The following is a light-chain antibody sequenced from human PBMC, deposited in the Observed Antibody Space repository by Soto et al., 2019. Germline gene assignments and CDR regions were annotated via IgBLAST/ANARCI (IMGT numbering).Light chain of an antibody. J-gene: IGLJ3*02. V-gene: IGLV4-69*01. CDR1: SGHSSYA. CDR3: QTWGTGIRV. CDR2: LNSDGSH. Sequence: QSVLTQSPSASASLGASVKLTCTLNSGHSSYAIAWHQQQPEKGPRYLMKLNSDGSHYKGDGIPDRFSGSSSGAERYLTISSLQSEDEADYYCQTWGTGIRVFGGGTKVTVL.